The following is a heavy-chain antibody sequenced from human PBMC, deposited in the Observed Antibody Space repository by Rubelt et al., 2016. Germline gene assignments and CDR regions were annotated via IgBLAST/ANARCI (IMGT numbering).Heavy chain of an antibody. Sequence: QVQLVQSGAEVKKPGASVKVSCKTSGYIFTNYGITWVRQAPGQGLEWMGWITTYNDHTNYAQNLQGRVTMTTDTAYMGLGSLRSDDTAVYFCARIAAAGILGSDGMDVWGQGTTVTVSS. D-gene: IGHD6-13*01. V-gene: IGHV1-18*01. CDR3: ARIAAAGILGSDGMDV. CDR2: ITTYNDHT. J-gene: IGHJ6*02. CDR1: GYIFTNYG.